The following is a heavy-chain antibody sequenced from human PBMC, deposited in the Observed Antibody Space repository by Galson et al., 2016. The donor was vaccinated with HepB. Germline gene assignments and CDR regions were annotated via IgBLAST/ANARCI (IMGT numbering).Heavy chain of an antibody. CDR2: TAYRSQWLY. D-gene: IGHD2/OR15-2a*01. CDR1: GDSVSGNTAT. V-gene: IGHV6-1*01. CDR3: ARTAYFKEWLDP. Sequence: CAIPGDSVSGNTATWNWIRQSPSRGLDWLGRTAYRSQWLYVYAPSLKGRITTKPDKSTNQFSLHLTSVTPEDTAIYYCARTAYFKEWLDPWGQGTPVTVSS. J-gene: IGHJ5*02.